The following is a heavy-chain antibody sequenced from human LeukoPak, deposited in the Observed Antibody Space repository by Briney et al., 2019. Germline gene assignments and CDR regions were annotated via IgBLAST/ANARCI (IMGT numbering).Heavy chain of an antibody. CDR2: INPNSGGT. J-gene: IGHJ3*02. CDR1: GYTFTGYY. CDR3: ARGLYYDSSGYYLDAFDI. Sequence: ASVKVSCKASGYTFTGYYMHWVRQAAGQGLEWMGWINPNSGGTNYAQKFQGWVTMTRDTSISTAYMELSRLRSDDTAVYYCARGLYYDSSGYYLDAFDIWGQGTMVTVSS. V-gene: IGHV1-2*04. D-gene: IGHD3-22*01.